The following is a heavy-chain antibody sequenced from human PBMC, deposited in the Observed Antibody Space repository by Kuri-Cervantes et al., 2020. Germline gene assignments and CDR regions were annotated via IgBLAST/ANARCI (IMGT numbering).Heavy chain of an antibody. D-gene: IGHD2-2*02. J-gene: IGHJ6*02. CDR2: IWYDGSNK. V-gene: IGHV3-30*01. Sequence: GGSLRLSCVASGFTFSSAAMHWVRQGPGKGLEWVAVIWYDGSNKYHADSVKGRFTISRDNSKNTLYLQMNSLRAEDTALYYCAKDLYTTGGVLNYYGMDVWGQGTTVTVSS. CDR3: AKDLYTTGGVLNYYGMDV. CDR1: GFTFSSAA.